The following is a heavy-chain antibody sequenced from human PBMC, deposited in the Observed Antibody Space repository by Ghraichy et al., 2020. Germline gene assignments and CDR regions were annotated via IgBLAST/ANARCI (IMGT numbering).Heavy chain of an antibody. CDR2: IYYSGST. V-gene: IGHV4-59*01. CDR1: GGSISSYY. J-gene: IGHJ6*02. D-gene: IGHD3-22*01. Sequence: SQTLSLTCTVSGGSISSYYWSWIRQPPGKGLEWIGYIYYSGSTNYNPSLKSRVTISVDTSKNQFSLKLSSVTAADTAVYYCARGPYYDSSGYHVWGQGTTVTVSS. CDR3: ARGPYYDSSGYHV.